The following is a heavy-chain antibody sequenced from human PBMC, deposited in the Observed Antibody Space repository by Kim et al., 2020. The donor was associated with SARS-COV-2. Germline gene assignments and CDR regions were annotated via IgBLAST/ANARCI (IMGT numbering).Heavy chain of an antibody. J-gene: IGHJ3*02. V-gene: IGHV3-23*01. CDR3: AKRPGGAFDI. Sequence: ADSRKGRFTMSRDNSKNTMYLQMNSRRAEDTAVYYCAKRPGGAFDIWGQGTMVTVSS. D-gene: IGHD3-16*01.